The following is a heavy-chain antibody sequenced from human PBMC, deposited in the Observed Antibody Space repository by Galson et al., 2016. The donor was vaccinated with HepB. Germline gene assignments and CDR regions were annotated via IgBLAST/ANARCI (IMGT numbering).Heavy chain of an antibody. D-gene: IGHD1-26*01. Sequence: PALVTPPQTLTLTCTFSGFSLSTTAVGVGWVRQPPGKALEWLALIYWDDDERYSPSLRSRLTITKDTSKNQVVLTMTSLDPVDTATYYCAYTRSKSYYYFHYWGQGTLVTVSS. CDR1: GFSLSTTAVG. J-gene: IGHJ4*02. V-gene: IGHV2-5*02. CDR3: AYTRSKSYYYFHY. CDR2: IYWDDDE.